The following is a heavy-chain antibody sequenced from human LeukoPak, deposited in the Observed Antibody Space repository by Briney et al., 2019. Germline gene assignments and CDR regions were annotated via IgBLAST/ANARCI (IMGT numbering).Heavy chain of an antibody. CDR3: ARGITMVRGSGRSFDY. Sequence: GGSLRLSCAASGFTFSSYAMSWVRQAPGKGLEWVSAISGSGGSIYYADSVKGRFTISRDNSKNTLYLQMNSLRAEDTAVYYCARGITMVRGSGRSFDYWGQGTLVTVSS. J-gene: IGHJ4*02. CDR1: GFTFSSYA. D-gene: IGHD3-10*01. CDR2: ISGSGGSI. V-gene: IGHV3-23*01.